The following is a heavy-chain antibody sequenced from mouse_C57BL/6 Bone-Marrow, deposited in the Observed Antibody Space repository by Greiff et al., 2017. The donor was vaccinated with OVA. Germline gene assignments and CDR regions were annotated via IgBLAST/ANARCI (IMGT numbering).Heavy chain of an antibody. CDR1: GYTFTSYW. J-gene: IGHJ3*01. CDR3: ASKGLWSNYAY. D-gene: IGHD6-5*01. CDR2: IHPNSGST. V-gene: IGHV1-64*01. Sequence: QVQLQQPGAELVKPGASVKLSCKASGYTFTSYWMHWVKQRPGQGLEWIGMIHPNSGSTNYNEKLKSKAILSVDKSSSTAYMQLSSLTSEDSAVYYCASKGLWSNYAYWGQGTLVTVSA.